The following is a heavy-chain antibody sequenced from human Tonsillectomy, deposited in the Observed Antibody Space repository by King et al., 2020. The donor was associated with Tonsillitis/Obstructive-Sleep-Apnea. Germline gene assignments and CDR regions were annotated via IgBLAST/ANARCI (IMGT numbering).Heavy chain of an antibody. CDR3: ARRTPVQLERRYYYHYMDV. Sequence: QLVQSGAEVKKPGESLRISCKGSGDNFTNYWIAWVRQMPGKGLEWMGIIYPGDSATRYSPSFQGQVTISADKSVSTAYLQWGSLKAADTAMYFSARRTPVQLERRYYYHYMDVWGKGTTVTVSS. V-gene: IGHV5-51*01. D-gene: IGHD1-1*01. J-gene: IGHJ6*03. CDR1: GDNFTNYW. CDR2: IYPGDSAT.